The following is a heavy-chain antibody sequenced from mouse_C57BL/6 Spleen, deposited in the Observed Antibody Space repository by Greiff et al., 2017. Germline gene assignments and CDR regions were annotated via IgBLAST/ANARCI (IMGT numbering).Heavy chain of an antibody. Sequence: EVQLQQSGPELVKPGASVKISCKASGYSFTGYYMNWVKQSPEKSLEWMGEINPSTGGTTYNQKFKAKATLTADKSSSTAYMQLESLTSEDSAVYYCARRDAMDYWGQGTSVTVSS. CDR1: GYSFTGYY. J-gene: IGHJ4*01. CDR2: INPSTGGT. V-gene: IGHV1-42*01. CDR3: ARRDAMDY.